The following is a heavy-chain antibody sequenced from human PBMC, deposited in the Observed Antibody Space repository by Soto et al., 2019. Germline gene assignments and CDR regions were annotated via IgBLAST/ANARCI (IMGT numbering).Heavy chain of an antibody. J-gene: IGHJ6*03. D-gene: IGHD2-2*01. CDR3: ARHNAYCSSTSCYQGVGFFHYYYYYMDV. Sequence: ASVKVSCKASGYTFTSYAMHWVRQAPGQRLEWMGWINACNGNTNYAQKLQGRVTMTTDKSISTAYLQWSSLKASDTAMYYCARHNAYCSSTSCYQGVGFFHYYYYYMDVWGKGTTVTVSS. CDR2: INACNGNT. V-gene: IGHV1-3*01. CDR1: GYTFTSYA.